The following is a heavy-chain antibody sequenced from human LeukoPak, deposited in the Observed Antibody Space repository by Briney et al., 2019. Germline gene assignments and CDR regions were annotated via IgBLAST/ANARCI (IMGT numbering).Heavy chain of an antibody. CDR1: GGSISSSDYY. CDR3: AKGVRGVIRDAFDV. CDR2: ISGSSGIT. V-gene: IGHV3-23*01. Sequence: ETLSLTCTVSGGSISSSDYYWGWIRQPPGKGLEWVSGISGSSGITSYADSVKGRFTISRDNSKNMVYLQMNGLRAEDTAVYYCAKGVRGVIRDAFDVWGQGTMVTVSS. D-gene: IGHD3-10*01. J-gene: IGHJ3*01.